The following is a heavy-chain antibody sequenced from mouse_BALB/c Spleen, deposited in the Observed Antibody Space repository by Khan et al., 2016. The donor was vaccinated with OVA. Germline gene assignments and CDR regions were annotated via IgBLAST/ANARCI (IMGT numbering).Heavy chain of an antibody. Sequence: EVELVESGGGLVQPGGSLKLSCVTSGFTFSDYYMYWFRQTPEKRLEWVAYISNIGGNTYYPDTVKGRFTISRDTARNTLYLQMSRLKSEDSAMYYCARHGYGKGDAMDLWGQGTSVTVSS. D-gene: IGHD2-1*01. CDR3: ARHGYGKGDAMDL. CDR2: ISNIGGNT. J-gene: IGHJ4*01. CDR1: GFTFSDYY. V-gene: IGHV5-12*02.